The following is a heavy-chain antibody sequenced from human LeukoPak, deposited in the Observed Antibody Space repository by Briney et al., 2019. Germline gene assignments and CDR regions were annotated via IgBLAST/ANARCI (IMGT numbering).Heavy chain of an antibody. Sequence: PSETLSLTCGVSGYSISSGYYWGWIRQIPGKGLEWIGSIYHSGTTYYSPSLKSRVMISVDTSRNQFSLKLNSVTAADTAVYYCARQNGDYPDYWGQGTLVTVSS. CDR3: ARQNGDYPDY. D-gene: IGHD4-17*01. J-gene: IGHJ4*02. CDR2: IYHSGTT. CDR1: GYSISSGYY. V-gene: IGHV4-38-2*01.